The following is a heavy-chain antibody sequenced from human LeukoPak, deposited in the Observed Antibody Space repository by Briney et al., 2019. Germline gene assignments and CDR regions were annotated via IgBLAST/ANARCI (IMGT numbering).Heavy chain of an antibody. CDR3: TRYNNDHFDY. V-gene: IGHV3-33*01. Sequence: GGSLRLSCAGSGFTFGGYGMHWFRQTPGKGLEWVAVIAYDGSRAFYADSVKGRFTISRDNSKNTMSVQMADLRAEDTAVYYSTRYNNDHFDYWGQGTLVTVSS. CDR2: IAYDGSRA. CDR1: GFTFGGYG. D-gene: IGHD1-14*01. J-gene: IGHJ4*02.